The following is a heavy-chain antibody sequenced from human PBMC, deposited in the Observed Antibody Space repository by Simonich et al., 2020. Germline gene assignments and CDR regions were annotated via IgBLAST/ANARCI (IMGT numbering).Heavy chain of an antibody. Sequence: EVQLVESGGGLVKPGGSLRLSCAASGFTFSSDSMNWVRQAPGKGLGGVSSISSSSSYIYYADSVKGRFTISRDNAKNSLYLQMNSLRAEDTAVYYCARDAAGDYWGQGTLVTVSS. V-gene: IGHV3-21*01. J-gene: IGHJ4*02. CDR2: ISSSSSYI. D-gene: IGHD6-13*01. CDR1: GFTFSSDS. CDR3: ARDAAGDY.